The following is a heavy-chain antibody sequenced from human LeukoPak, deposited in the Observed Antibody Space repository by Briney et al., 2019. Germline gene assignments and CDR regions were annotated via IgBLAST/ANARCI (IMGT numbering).Heavy chain of an antibody. CDR1: GYSFTSYW. D-gene: IGHD1-14*01. CDR2: IYPGDSDT. V-gene: IGHV5-51*01. J-gene: IGHJ4*02. Sequence: GESLKISCKGSGYSFTSYWIGWVRQMPGKGLEWMWIIYPGDSDTRYSPSFQGQVTISADGSISTAYLQLSSLKASDTAIYYCARLTLASSGFDSWGQGTLVTVSS. CDR3: ARLTLASSGFDS.